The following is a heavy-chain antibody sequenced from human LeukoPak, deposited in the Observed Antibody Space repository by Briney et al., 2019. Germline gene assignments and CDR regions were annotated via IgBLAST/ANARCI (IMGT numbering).Heavy chain of an antibody. CDR1: GFTFSSYT. Sequence: GGSLRLSCAASGFTFSSYTMKWVRQAPGKGLEWVSSISSRSSYIYYADSVKGRFTISRDNAESSLYLQMNSLRAEDTAVYYCARNTWFGEGIDAFDIWGQGTMVTVSS. CDR3: ARNTWFGEGIDAFDI. J-gene: IGHJ3*02. CDR2: ISSRSSYI. D-gene: IGHD3-10*01. V-gene: IGHV3-21*01.